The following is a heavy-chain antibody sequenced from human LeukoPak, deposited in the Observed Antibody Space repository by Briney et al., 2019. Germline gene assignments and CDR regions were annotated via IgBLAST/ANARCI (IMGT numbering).Heavy chain of an antibody. D-gene: IGHD3-10*01. Sequence: GRSLRLSCAASGFTFSSYAMHWVRQAPGKGLEWVALISHDGSNKDYADSVKGRFIISRDNSKNTLYLQINSLTAEDTAVYYCARADTYDYGSGSTWDYWGQGTLVTVSS. CDR3: ARADTYDYGSGSTWDY. CDR2: ISHDGSNK. J-gene: IGHJ4*02. V-gene: IGHV3-30-3*01. CDR1: GFTFSSYA.